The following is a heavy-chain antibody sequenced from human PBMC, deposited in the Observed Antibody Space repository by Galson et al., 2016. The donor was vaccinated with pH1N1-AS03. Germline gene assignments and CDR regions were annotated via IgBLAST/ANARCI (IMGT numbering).Heavy chain of an antibody. J-gene: IGHJ3*02. V-gene: IGHV1-69*04. Sequence: KVSCKASGGTFNTYAISWVRQAPGHGLEWMGRIIPMLNIPDYAQKFQVRVTITADKSTNTAYMELTNLRSDDTALYYCAKGYSATPSGTFDIWGQGTKVTVSS. CDR1: GGTFNTYA. CDR2: IIPMLNIP. CDR3: AKGYSATPSGTFDI. D-gene: IGHD2-15*01.